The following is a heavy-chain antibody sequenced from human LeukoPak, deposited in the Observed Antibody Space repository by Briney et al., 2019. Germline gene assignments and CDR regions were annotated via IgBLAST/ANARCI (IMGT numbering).Heavy chain of an antibody. CDR3: ALGEVSATTGGLLWFGEYAYNWFDP. D-gene: IGHD3-10*01. J-gene: IGHJ5*02. Sequence: SVKVSCKASGDTFSSYAISLVRQAPGQGLEWMGGIIPIFGTANYAQKFQGRVTITADESTSTAYMELSSLRSEDTAVYYCALGEVSATTGGLLWFGEYAYNWFDPWGQGTLVTVSS. CDR1: GDTFSSYA. V-gene: IGHV1-69*13. CDR2: IIPIFGTA.